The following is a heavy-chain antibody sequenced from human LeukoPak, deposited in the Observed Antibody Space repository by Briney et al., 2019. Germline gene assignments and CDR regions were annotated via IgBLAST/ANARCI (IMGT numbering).Heavy chain of an antibody. J-gene: IGHJ5*02. D-gene: IGHD6-13*01. CDR2: MNQDGSQK. V-gene: IGHV3-7*01. Sequence: GGSLGLSCVVSGFTFRSYWMTWVRQAPGKGLEWVAYMNQDGSQKYYVDSVKGRFTISRDNAKSSLYLQVSSLRAEDTAVYYCARNIAAAGTSFDPWGQGTLVTVAS. CDR1: GFTFRSYW. CDR3: ARNIAAAGTSFDP.